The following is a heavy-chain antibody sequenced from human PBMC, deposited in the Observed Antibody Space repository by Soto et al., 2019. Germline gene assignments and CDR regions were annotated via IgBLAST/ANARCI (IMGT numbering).Heavy chain of an antibody. CDR3: ARGSDYSSSLGNDY. Sequence: SETLSLTCAVYGGSFSGYYWSWIRQPPGKGLEWIGEINHSGSTNYNPSLKSRVTISVDTSKNQFSLKLSSVTAADTAVYYCARGSDYSSSLGNDYWGQGTLVTVSS. J-gene: IGHJ4*02. CDR2: INHSGST. V-gene: IGHV4-34*01. CDR1: GGSFSGYY. D-gene: IGHD6-6*01.